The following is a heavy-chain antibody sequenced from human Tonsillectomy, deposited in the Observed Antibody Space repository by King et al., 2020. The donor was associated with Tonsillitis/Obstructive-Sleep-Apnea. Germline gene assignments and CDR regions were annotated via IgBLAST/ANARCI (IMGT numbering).Heavy chain of an antibody. CDR3: SRDLPYFSGVSCYVWGFDY. V-gene: IGHV3-30*04. Sequence: VQLVESGGGVVQPGRSLRLSCAAFGFTFRSYAIHWVRQAPGKGLEWVAVISYDGSNKYYADSVKGRFTISRDNSKNTLYLQMNSLRAEDTAVYYCSRDLPYFSGVSCYVWGFDYWGQGTLVTVSS. CDR1: GFTFRSYA. CDR2: ISYDGSNK. D-gene: IGHD2-15*01. J-gene: IGHJ4*02.